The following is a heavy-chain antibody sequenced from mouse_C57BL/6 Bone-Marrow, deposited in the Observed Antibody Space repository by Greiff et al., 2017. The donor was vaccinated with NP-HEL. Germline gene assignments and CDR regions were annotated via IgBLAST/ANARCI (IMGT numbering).Heavy chain of an antibody. V-gene: IGHV1-55*01. CDR1: GYTFTSYW. D-gene: IGHD1-1*01. Sequence: QVQLKQPGAELVKPGASVKMSCKASGYTFTSYWITWVKQRPGQGLEWIGDIYPGSGSTNYNEKFKSKATLTVDTSSSTAYMQLSSLTSEDSAVYYCARFDTTTGYFDVWGTGTTVTVSS. J-gene: IGHJ1*03. CDR3: ARFDTTTGYFDV. CDR2: IYPGSGST.